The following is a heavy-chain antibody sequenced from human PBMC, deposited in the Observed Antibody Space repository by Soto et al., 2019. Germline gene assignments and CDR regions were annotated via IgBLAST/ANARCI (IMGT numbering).Heavy chain of an antibody. V-gene: IGHV3-30*18. J-gene: IGHJ4*02. Sequence: VQLVESGGGVVQPGRSLRLSRAASGFTFSDYAMHWVRQAPGKGLEWVAVVSHDGRNTHYADSVKGRFTISRDSSKNTVSLDMTSLRAEDTAVYYCSKGGRQWLVTSDFNYWGQGALVTVSS. CDR1: GFTFSDYA. D-gene: IGHD6-19*01. CDR2: VSHDGRNT. CDR3: SKGGRQWLVTSDFNY.